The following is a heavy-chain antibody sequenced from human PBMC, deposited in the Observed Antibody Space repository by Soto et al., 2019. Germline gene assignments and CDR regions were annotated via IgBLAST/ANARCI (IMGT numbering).Heavy chain of an antibody. CDR2: ISSSGSTI. D-gene: IGHD5-12*01. CDR3: ARDSGGYDSYYYYYYMDV. V-gene: IGHV3-11*01. CDR1: GFTFSDYY. J-gene: IGHJ6*03. Sequence: PGGSLRLSCAASGFTFSDYYMSWIRQAPGKGLEWVSYISSSGSTIYYADSVKGRFTISRDNAKNSLYLQMNSLRAEDTAVYYCARDSGGYDSYYYYYYMDVWGKGTTVTVSS.